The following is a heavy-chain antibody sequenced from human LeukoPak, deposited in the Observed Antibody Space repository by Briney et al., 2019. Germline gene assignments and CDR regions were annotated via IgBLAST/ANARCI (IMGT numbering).Heavy chain of an antibody. V-gene: IGHV1-2*02. Sequence: ASAKVSCKASGYTFTGYYMHWVRQAPGQGREWMGWINPNSGGTNYAQKFQGRVTMTRDTSISTAYMELSRLRSDDTAVYYCASGSSAALHDYYGSGSYYNLGYWGQGTLVTVSS. CDR1: GYTFTGYY. CDR2: INPNSGGT. J-gene: IGHJ4*02. CDR3: ASGSSAALHDYYGSGSYYNLGY. D-gene: IGHD3-10*01.